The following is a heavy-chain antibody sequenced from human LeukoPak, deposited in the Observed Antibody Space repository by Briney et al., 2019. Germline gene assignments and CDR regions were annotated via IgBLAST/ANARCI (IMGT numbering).Heavy chain of an antibody. J-gene: IGHJ5*02. Sequence: PGGSLRLSCAASGFTFSSYSMNWVRQAPGKGLEWVSSISSSSSYIYYADSVKGRFTISRDNAKNSLFLQMNSLRAEDTAVYYCVRQMIRFWFDPWGQGTQVTVSS. CDR3: VRQMIRFWFDP. D-gene: IGHD3-16*01. CDR2: ISSSSSYI. V-gene: IGHV3-21*06. CDR1: GFTFSSYS.